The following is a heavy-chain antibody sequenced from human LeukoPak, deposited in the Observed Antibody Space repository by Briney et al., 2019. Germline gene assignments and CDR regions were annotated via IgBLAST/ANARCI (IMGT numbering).Heavy chain of an antibody. J-gene: IGHJ4*02. D-gene: IGHD3-9*01. CDR1: GDSISSGGHY. Sequence: SQTLSLTCTVSGDSISSGGHYWSWIRQHPGKGLEWIGYIYYTATTYYNPSLKSRVTISLDTSKKQFSLQLRSVTAADTAVYYCARTVSGYHLDYWGQGTLVTVSS. CDR2: IYYTATT. CDR3: ARTVSGYHLDY. V-gene: IGHV4-31*03.